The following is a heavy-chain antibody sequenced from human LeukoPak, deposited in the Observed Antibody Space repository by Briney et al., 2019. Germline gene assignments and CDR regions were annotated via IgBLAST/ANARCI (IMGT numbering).Heavy chain of an antibody. D-gene: IGHD3-22*01. CDR1: GYRFTNYW. V-gene: IGHV5-51*01. Sequence: GESLNISCKASGYRFTNYWIGWVRQMPGKGLEWMGVIYPADSDTRYRPSLQGQVTFSADKSINTAYLQWSSLKTSDTGIYYCARRNFDSSGSASLDYWGQGTLVTVSS. J-gene: IGHJ4*02. CDR2: IYPADSDT. CDR3: ARRNFDSSGSASLDY.